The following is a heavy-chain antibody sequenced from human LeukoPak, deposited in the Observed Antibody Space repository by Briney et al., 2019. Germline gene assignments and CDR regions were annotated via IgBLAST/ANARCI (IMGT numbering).Heavy chain of an antibody. Sequence: PSETLSLTCTVSGGSISSYYWSWIRQPPGKGLEWIGSIYHSGSTYYNPSLKSRVTISVDTSKNQFSLKLSSVTAADTAVYYCASSGTKRSIAVAGGANWGQGTLVTVSS. V-gene: IGHV4-59*04. CDR1: GGSISSYY. CDR3: ASSGTKRSIAVAGGAN. CDR2: IYHSGST. J-gene: IGHJ4*02. D-gene: IGHD6-19*01.